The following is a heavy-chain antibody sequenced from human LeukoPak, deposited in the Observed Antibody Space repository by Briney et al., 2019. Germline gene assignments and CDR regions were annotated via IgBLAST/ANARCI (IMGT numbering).Heavy chain of an antibody. V-gene: IGHV3-23*01. D-gene: IGHD1-26*01. Sequence: GGSLRLSCAASGFTFGSFTMSWVRQAPGRSLEWVSAIRGTDTNTYYADSVRGRFTISRDNSKNTLYLQMNNLRPEDTAVYFCARDLRDSRGSYGSDYWGQGTLVTVSS. J-gene: IGHJ4*02. CDR2: IRGTDTNT. CDR1: GFTFGSFT. CDR3: ARDLRDSRGSYGSDY.